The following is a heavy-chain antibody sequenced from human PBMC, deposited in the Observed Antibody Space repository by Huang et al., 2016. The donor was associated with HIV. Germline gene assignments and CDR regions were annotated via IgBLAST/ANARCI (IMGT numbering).Heavy chain of an antibody. D-gene: IGHD3-16*01. J-gene: IGHJ5*02. CDR2: IKHRGTT. Sequence: QVQLHQWGAGLLKPSETLSLTCAVYGGSFSSYYWNWIRQSPGKGLEGIGQIKHRGTTTYNPALKSRVTMSVDTSKNQFSLKLNAVTAADTAVYYCAREIMISFGGPFDPWGQGTLVTVSS. V-gene: IGHV4-34*01. CDR1: GGSFSSYY. CDR3: AREIMISFGGPFDP.